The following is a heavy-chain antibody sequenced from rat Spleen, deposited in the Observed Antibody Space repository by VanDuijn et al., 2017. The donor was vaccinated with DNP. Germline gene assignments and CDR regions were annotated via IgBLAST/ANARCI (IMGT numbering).Heavy chain of an antibody. D-gene: IGHD4-3*01. CDR3: TKDGGTWGYLDY. V-gene: IGHV2-47*01. CDR1: GLSLTSNS. J-gene: IGHJ2*01. Sequence: QVQLKESGPGLVQPSQTLSLTCTVSGLSLTSNSVSWFRQPPGKGLEWLGVKWNNGDTAYNSALKSRLSVSRDTSKNQVFLKMNSLQTDDTGTYYCTKDGGTWGYLDYWGQGVMVTVSS. CDR2: KWNNGDT.